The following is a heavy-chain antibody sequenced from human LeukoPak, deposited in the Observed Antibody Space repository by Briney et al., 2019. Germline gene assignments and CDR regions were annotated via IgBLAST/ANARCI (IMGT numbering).Heavy chain of an antibody. CDR1: GFTFSSHA. J-gene: IGHJ4*02. D-gene: IGHD2-2*01. CDR2: ISGSGGST. Sequence: PGGSLRLSCAASGFTFSSHAMSWVRQAPGKGLEWVSGISGSGGSTYYADSVKGRLTISRDNSKNTLYLQMNSLRAEDTAIYYCARDPRRVVPAAFFFDYWGQGTLATVSS. V-gene: IGHV3-23*01. CDR3: ARDPRRVVPAAFFFDY.